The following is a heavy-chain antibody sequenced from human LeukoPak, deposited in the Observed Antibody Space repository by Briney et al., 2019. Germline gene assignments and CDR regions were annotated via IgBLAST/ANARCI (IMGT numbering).Heavy chain of an antibody. D-gene: IGHD2-2*02. J-gene: IGHJ4*02. CDR2: IYHSGST. CDR3: ARDTVPAAIVDY. CDR1: GCSISSGYY. V-gene: IGHV4-38-2*02. Sequence: SETLSLTCTVSGCSISSGYYWGWIRQPPGKGLEWIGSIYHSGSTYYNPSLKSRVTISVDTSKNQFSLKLSSVTAADTAVYYCARDTVPAAIVDYWGQGTLVTVSS.